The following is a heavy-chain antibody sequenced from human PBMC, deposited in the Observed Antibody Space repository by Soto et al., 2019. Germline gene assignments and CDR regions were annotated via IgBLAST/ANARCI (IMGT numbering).Heavy chain of an antibody. CDR3: ARGVWGNGLLLRWFDP. CDR1: GGSFSGYY. J-gene: IGHJ5*02. V-gene: IGHV4-34*01. CDR2: INHSGST. D-gene: IGHD3-16*01. Sequence: PSETLSLTCAVYGGSFSGYYWSWIRQPPGKGLEWIGEINHSGSTNYNPSLKSRVTISVDTSKNQFSLKLSSVTAADTAVYYCARGVWGNGLLLRWFDPWGQGTLVTVSS.